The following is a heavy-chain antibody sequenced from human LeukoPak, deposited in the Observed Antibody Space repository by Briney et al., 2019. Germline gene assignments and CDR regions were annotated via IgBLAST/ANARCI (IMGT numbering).Heavy chain of an antibody. D-gene: IGHD3-10*01. J-gene: IGHJ4*02. Sequence: SETLSLTCNVSGGSVSTGDHYWSWICQPPGKGLEWIGYTYYSGGAYYNPSLESRSAISLDASKNQFSLKVNSVTAADTAVYYCARAQWFGQFKFDYWGQGALVTVSS. CDR3: ARAQWFGQFKFDY. CDR1: GGSVSTGDHY. CDR2: TYYSGGA. V-gene: IGHV4-30-4*01.